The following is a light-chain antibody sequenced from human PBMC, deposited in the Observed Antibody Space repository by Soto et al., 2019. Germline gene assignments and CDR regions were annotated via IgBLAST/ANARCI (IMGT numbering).Light chain of an antibody. CDR1: RSDVGTYNY. V-gene: IGLV2-14*01. CDR3: SSYTSTDTVL. Sequence: QSALTQPASVSGSPGQSITISCTGTRSDVGTYNYVSWYQQHPGKAPKLIIYEVTNRPSGISNRFSGSKSGNTASLTISGLQAEDEADYYCSSYTSTDTVLFGGGTKVTVL. CDR2: EVT. J-gene: IGLJ2*01.